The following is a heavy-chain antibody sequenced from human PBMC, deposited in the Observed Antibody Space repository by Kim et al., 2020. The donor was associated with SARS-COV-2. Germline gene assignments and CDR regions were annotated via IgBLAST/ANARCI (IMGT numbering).Heavy chain of an antibody. CDR2: ISSSSSYI. CDR1: GFTFSSYS. D-gene: IGHD6-19*01. V-gene: IGHV3-21*01. Sequence: GGSLRLSCAASGFTFSSYSMNWVRQAPGKGLEWVSSISSSSSYIYYADSVKGRFTISRDNAKNSLYLQMNSPRAEDTAVYYCARAGVAVAGTWDYWGQGTLVTVSS. J-gene: IGHJ4*02. CDR3: ARAGVAVAGTWDY.